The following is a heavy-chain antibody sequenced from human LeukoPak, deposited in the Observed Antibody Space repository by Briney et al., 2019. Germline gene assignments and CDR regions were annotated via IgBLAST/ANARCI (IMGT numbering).Heavy chain of an antibody. CDR2: ISGGGGTT. CDR3: AKASSGWYSGLF. J-gene: IGHJ4*02. D-gene: IGHD6-19*01. CDR1: GFTFSSYA. V-gene: IGHV3-23*01. Sequence: PGGSLRLSCAASGFTFSSYAMNWVRQAPGRGLEWVSGISGGGGTTYYADSVKGRFTISRDNSKNTVYLQMNSLRAEDTAVYYCAKASSGWYSGLFWGQGTLVTVSS.